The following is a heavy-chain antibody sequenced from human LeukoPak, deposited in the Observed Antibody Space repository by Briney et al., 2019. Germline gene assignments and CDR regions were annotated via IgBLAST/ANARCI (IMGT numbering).Heavy chain of an antibody. CDR2: IYYSGNT. V-gene: IGHV4-39*01. D-gene: IGHD3-3*01. J-gene: IGHJ3*02. CDR1: GGSISSYY. Sequence: SETLSLTCTVSGGSISSYYWGWIRQPPGKGLEWIGSIYYSGNTYYNPSLKSRVTISVDTSKNQFSLKLSSVTAADTAVYYCARHYDFWSGYLGAFDIWGQGTMVTVSS. CDR3: ARHYDFWSGYLGAFDI.